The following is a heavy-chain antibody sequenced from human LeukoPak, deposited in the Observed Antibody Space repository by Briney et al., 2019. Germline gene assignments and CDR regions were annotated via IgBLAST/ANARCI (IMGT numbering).Heavy chain of an antibody. D-gene: IGHD6-13*01. V-gene: IGHV4-39*01. CDR3: ARRTIAAAGGWFDP. CDR1: GGSISSSSYY. CDR2: IYYSGST. Sequence: SETLSLTCTVSGGSISSSSYYWGWIRPPPGKGLEWIGSIYYSGSTYYNPSLKSRVTISEDTSKNQFSLKLSSVTAADTAVYYCARRTIAAAGGWFDPWGQGTLVTVSS. J-gene: IGHJ5*02.